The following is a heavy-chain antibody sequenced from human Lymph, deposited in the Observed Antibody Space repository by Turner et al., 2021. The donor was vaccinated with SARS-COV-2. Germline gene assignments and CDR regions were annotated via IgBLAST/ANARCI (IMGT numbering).Heavy chain of an antibody. D-gene: IGHD3-9*01. J-gene: IGHJ5*02. Sequence: QVQLVQSGAKVKQPGASVKVSCMASGYTFTRYDINWVRQATGQGLEWMVCMDPNSCNTGYAQKFQGRVTMTRNTSISTAYMELSSLRSEDTAVYYCAGAAQLTVCFDPWGQGTLVTVSS. CDR1: GYTFTRYD. V-gene: IGHV1-8*01. CDR3: AGAAQLTVCFDP. CDR2: MDPNSCNT.